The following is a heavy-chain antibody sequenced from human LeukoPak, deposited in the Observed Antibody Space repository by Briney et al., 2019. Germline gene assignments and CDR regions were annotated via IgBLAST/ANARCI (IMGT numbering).Heavy chain of an antibody. D-gene: IGHD3-22*01. CDR2: ISGSGGST. V-gene: IGHV3-23*01. CDR1: GFTFSSYA. CDR3: ARDGFDTSSYSLSLDY. Sequence: GGSLSLSSAASGFTFSSYAMSWVRQAPGKGLAWASAISGSGGSTYFSDSGKGRFTISRDNSKTTLYLQMNSLIAEHTAVYYCARDGFDTSSYSLSLDYWGQGTLVTVSS. J-gene: IGHJ4*02.